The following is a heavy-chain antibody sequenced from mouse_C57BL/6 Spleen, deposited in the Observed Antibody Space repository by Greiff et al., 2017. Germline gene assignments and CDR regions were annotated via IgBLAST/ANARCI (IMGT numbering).Heavy chain of an antibody. J-gene: IGHJ3*01. V-gene: IGHV1-26*01. CDR1: GYTFTDYY. D-gene: IGHD3-1*01. Sequence: VQLQQSGPELVKPGASVKISCKASGYTFTDYYMNWVKQSHGKSLEWIGDINPNNGGTSYNQKFKGKATLTVDKSSSTAYMQLRSLTSEDSAVYYCAQQRGAYWGQGTLVTVSA. CDR2: INPNNGGT. CDR3: AQQRGAY.